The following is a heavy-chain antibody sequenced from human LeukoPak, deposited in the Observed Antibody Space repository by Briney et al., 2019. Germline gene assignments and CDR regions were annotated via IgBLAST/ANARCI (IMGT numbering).Heavy chain of an antibody. J-gene: IGHJ6*02. CDR3: ARVGGDVLSGHRTGYYYAMVV. Sequence: GGSLRLSCAASGFTFTRFAMYWVRQAPGKGLEWVALISYDGSNKYYADSVKGRFTISRDNSKNTVYLQMNSPRAEDTAVYYCARVGGDVLSGHRTGYYYAMVVWGQGTTVTVSS. CDR1: GFTFTRFA. V-gene: IGHV3-30*04. CDR2: ISYDGSNK. D-gene: IGHD3-3*01.